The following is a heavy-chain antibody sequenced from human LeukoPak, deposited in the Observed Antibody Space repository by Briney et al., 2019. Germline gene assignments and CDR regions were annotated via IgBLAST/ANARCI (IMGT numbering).Heavy chain of an antibody. V-gene: IGHV3-74*01. CDR2: INSDGSST. J-gene: IGHJ4*02. Sequence: GGSLRLSCAASGFTFSSYWMHWVRQAPGKGLVWVSRINSDGSSTSYADSVKGRFTISRDNAKNTLYLQMNSLRVEDTAVYYCARTRDGYNWDYWGQGTLATVSS. D-gene: IGHD5-24*01. CDR1: GFTFSSYW. CDR3: ARTRDGYNWDY.